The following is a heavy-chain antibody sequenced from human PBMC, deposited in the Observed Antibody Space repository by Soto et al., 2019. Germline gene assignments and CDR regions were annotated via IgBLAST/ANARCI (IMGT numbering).Heavy chain of an antibody. CDR1: GGSVSRNSYY. V-gene: IGHV4-61*01. J-gene: IGHJ6*02. Sequence: QVQLQESGPGLVKPSETLSLTCTVSGGSVSRNSYYWSWIRQPPGKGLEWIGYIYYSGSTNYNPSLKSRVTISVDTSKNQFSLKLSSVTAADTAVYFCAREGGSNTNPVDVWGQGTTVTVSS. CDR2: IYYSGST. D-gene: IGHD3-16*01. CDR3: AREGGSNTNPVDV.